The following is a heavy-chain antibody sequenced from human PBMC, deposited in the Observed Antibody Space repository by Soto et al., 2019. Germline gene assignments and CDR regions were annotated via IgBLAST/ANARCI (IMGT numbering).Heavy chain of an antibody. CDR1: GYSFVSYW. CDR3: ARRYMPSSSYYYYYYMDV. D-gene: IGHD2-2*01. J-gene: IGHJ6*03. Sequence: PGESLKISCKGSGYSFVSYWIGWVRQMPGKGLEWMGIIYPADSDTRYSPSFEGQVTISDDQSISTAYLQWSSLKASDTATYFCARRYMPSSSYYYYYYMDVWGKGTTVTVSS. V-gene: IGHV5-51*01. CDR2: IYPADSDT.